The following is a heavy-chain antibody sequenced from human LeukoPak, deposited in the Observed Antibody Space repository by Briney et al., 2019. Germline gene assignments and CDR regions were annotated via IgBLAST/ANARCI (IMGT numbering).Heavy chain of an antibody. D-gene: IGHD3-22*01. Sequence: GGSLRLSCAASGFTVSSNYMSWVRQASGKGLEWVSVIYSGGSTYYADSVKGRFTISRDNSKNTLYLQMNSLRAEDTAVYYCARGREAPPYYYDSSGYEFDYWGQGTLVTVSS. V-gene: IGHV3-66*01. CDR1: GFTVSSNY. CDR2: IYSGGST. CDR3: ARGREAPPYYYDSSGYEFDY. J-gene: IGHJ4*02.